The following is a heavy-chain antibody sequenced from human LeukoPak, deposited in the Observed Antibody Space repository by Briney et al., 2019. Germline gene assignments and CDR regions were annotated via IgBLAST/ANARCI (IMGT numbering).Heavy chain of an antibody. CDR2: VNPSGGST. J-gene: IGHJ5*02. CDR3: ARGGPTYYDILTERYNWFDP. CDR1: GYTFTSYY. Sequence: GASVKVSCKASGYTFTSYYMHWVRQAPGQGLEWMGIVNPSGGSTSYAQKFQGRVTMTRDTSISTAYMELSRLRSDDTAVYYCARGGPTYYDILTERYNWFDPWGQGTLVTVSS. V-gene: IGHV1-46*01. D-gene: IGHD3-9*01.